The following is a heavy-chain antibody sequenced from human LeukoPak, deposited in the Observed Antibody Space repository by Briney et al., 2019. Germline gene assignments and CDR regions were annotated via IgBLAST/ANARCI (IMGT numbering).Heavy chain of an antibody. D-gene: IGHD5-12*01. J-gene: IGHJ4*01. V-gene: IGHV4-59*05. CDR2: IYSSGST. Sequence: SETLSLTCTVSGGSISGYYWSWIRQPPGKGLEWIGSIYSSGSTYYNSSLKSRVTISIDTSKNQVSLKMSSVTAADMAVYYCAKSGGYDLIDYWGQGTLVTVSS. CDR3: AKSGGYDLIDY. CDR1: GGSISGYY.